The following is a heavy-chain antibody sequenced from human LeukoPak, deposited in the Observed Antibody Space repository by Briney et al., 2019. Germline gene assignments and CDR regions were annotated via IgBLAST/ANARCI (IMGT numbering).Heavy chain of an antibody. CDR3: ARRRKVVRAGFDY. CDR2: INHSGTT. Sequence: SETLSLTCTVSGGSISSYFWTWIRQTPGKGLEWIGEINHSGTTNYNPSLKSRVTMSVDTSKDQFSLKLMSVTAADTGVYYCARRRKVVRAGFDYWGQGTRVIVSS. CDR1: GGSISSYF. V-gene: IGHV4-34*01. J-gene: IGHJ4*02. D-gene: IGHD2-21*01.